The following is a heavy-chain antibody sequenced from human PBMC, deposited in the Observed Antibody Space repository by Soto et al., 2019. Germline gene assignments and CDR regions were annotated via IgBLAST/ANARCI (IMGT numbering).Heavy chain of an antibody. V-gene: IGHV1-2*02. CDR1: GYTFTGYY. CDR3: ARAVYDYVWGSYCHSPFDY. D-gene: IGHD3-16*01. Sequence: ASVKVSCKASGYTFTGYYMHWVRQAPGQGLEWMGWINPNSGGTNYAQKFQGRVTMTRDTSISTAYMELSRLRSDDTAVYYCARAVYDYVWGSYCHSPFDYWGQGTLVTVSS. J-gene: IGHJ4*02. CDR2: INPNSGGT.